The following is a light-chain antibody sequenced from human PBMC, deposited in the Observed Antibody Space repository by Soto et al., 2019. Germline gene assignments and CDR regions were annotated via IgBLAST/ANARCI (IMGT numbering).Light chain of an antibody. CDR1: QSISSW. V-gene: IGKV1-5*03. CDR3: QQYNSYRRT. Sequence: DIQMTQSPSTLSASVGDRVTITCRASQSISSWLAWYQQKPWKAPKLLLYMAFSLESGVPSRFSGSGSGTEFTLTISSLQPDDFATYYCQQYNSYRRTFGQGTKVEIK. CDR2: MAF. J-gene: IGKJ1*01.